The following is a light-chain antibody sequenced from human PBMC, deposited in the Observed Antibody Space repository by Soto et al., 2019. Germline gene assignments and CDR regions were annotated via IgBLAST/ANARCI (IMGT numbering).Light chain of an antibody. J-gene: IGKJ1*01. CDR3: QQYGSSAT. CDR2: GAS. Sequence: EIVLTQSPGTLSLSPGERATLSCGASQRVSSNYLAWYQQKPGQAPRLLMYGASNRATGIPDRFSGSRSGTDFTLTISRLEPEDFAVYYCQQYGSSATFGQGTKVDIK. CDR1: QRVSSNY. V-gene: IGKV3-20*01.